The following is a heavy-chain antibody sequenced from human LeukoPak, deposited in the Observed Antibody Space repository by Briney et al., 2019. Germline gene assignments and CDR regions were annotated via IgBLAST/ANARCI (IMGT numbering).Heavy chain of an antibody. Sequence: PSETLSLTCTVSGGSISSSSYYWGWIRQPPGKGLEWIGSIYYSGSTYYNPSLKSRVTISVDTSKNQFSLKLSSVTAADTAVYYCARHTAVAGTWDWFDPWGQGTLVTVSS. CDR1: GGSISSSSYY. CDR2: IYYSGST. V-gene: IGHV4-39*01. D-gene: IGHD6-19*01. J-gene: IGHJ5*02. CDR3: ARHTAVAGTWDWFDP.